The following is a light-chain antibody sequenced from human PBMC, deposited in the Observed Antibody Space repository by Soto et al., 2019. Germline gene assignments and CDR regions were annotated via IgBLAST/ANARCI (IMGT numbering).Light chain of an antibody. J-gene: IGLJ1*01. CDR1: SSNIGKSH. Sequence: QSVLTQPPSVSVAPGQKVTISCSGSSSNIGKSHVSWYQHLPGTAPKLLIYDNDNRRSGIPDRFYGSKSGTAATLDITGLQTGDEADYYCATWDDSLSAAVFGPGTKVTVL. V-gene: IGLV1-51*01. CDR2: DND. CDR3: ATWDDSLSAAV.